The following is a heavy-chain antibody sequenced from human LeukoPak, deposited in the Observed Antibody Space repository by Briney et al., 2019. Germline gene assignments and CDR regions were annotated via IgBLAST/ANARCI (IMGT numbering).Heavy chain of an antibody. CDR2: SYSGGTT. CDR3: RGWLGSFDV. CDR1: GFTISNTE. D-gene: IGHD6-19*01. Sequence: GGSLRLSCAVSGFTISNTEMSCVRQVPGKGPEWVLVSYSGGTTYYADSVKGRFTISRDISKNTVDLQMNSLRVEDTAVYHCRGWLGSFDVWGQGTMVTVSS. J-gene: IGHJ3*01. V-gene: IGHV3-53*01.